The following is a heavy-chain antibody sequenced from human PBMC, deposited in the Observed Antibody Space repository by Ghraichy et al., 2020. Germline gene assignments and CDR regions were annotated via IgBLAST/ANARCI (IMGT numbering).Heavy chain of an antibody. J-gene: IGHJ3*02. CDR3: ATWGGGEYSSSWSDAFDI. CDR2: FDPEDGET. CDR1: GYTLIELS. D-gene: IGHD6-13*01. Sequence: ASVKVSCKVSGYTLIELSMHWVRQAPGKGLEWMGGFDPEDGETIYAQKFQGRVTMTEDTSTDTAYMELSSLRSEDTAVYYCATWGGGEYSSSWSDAFDIWGQGTMVTVSS. V-gene: IGHV1-24*01.